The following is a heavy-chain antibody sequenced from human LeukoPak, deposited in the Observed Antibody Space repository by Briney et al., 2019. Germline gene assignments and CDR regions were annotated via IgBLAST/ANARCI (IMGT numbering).Heavy chain of an antibody. J-gene: IGHJ4*02. Sequence: GGSLRLSCAASGFTFSSYSMKWDRQAPGKGLEWVSYISSSSSTINHADSVKGRFTISRDNAKNSLYLQMNSLRAEDTAVYYCARVRSGYYLDYWGQGTLVTVSS. CDR2: ISSSSSTI. V-gene: IGHV3-48*01. CDR3: ARVRSGYYLDY. CDR1: GFTFSSYS. D-gene: IGHD3-3*01.